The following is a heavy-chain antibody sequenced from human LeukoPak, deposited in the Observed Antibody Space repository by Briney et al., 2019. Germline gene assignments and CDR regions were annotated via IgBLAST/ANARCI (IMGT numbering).Heavy chain of an antibody. J-gene: IGHJ4*02. CDR1: GYTFTGYY. D-gene: IGHD6-13*01. CDR3: AKGRIAAAGAPIDY. CDR2: INPNSGGT. V-gene: IGHV1-2*02. Sequence: VASVKVSCKASGYTFTGYYMHWVRQAPGQGLEWKGWINPNSGGTNYAQKFQGRVTMTRDTSISTAYMELSRLRSDDTAVYYCAKGRIAAAGAPIDYWGQGTLVTVSS.